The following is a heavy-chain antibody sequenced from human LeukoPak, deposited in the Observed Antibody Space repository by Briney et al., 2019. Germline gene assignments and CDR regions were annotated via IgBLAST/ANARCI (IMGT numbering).Heavy chain of an antibody. V-gene: IGHV3-30*18. CDR3: AKDRYYDSSGYSLYYFDY. J-gene: IGHJ4*02. Sequence: QPGRSLRLSCAASGSTFSSYGMHWVRQAPGKGLEWVAVISYDGSNKYYADSVKGRFTISRDNSKNTLYLQMNSLRAEDTAVYYCAKDRYYDSSGYSLYYFDYWGQGTLVTVSS. D-gene: IGHD3-22*01. CDR1: GSTFSSYG. CDR2: ISYDGSNK.